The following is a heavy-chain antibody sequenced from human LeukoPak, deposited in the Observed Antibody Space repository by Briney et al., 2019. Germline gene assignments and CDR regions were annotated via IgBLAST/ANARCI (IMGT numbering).Heavy chain of an antibody. J-gene: IGHJ3*02. V-gene: IGHV1-2*02. D-gene: IGHD6-19*01. CDR2: INPNSGGT. Sequence: GASVKVSCKASGYTFTGYYMHWVRQAPGQGLEWMGWINPNSGGTNYAQKFQGRVTMTTDTSTSTAYMELRRLRSDDTAVYYCARDGGSSGDAFDIWGQGTMVTVSS. CDR3: ARDGGSSGDAFDI. CDR1: GYTFTGYY.